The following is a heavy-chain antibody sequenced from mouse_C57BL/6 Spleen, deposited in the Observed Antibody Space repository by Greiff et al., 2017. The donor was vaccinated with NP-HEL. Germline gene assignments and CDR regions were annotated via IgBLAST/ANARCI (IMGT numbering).Heavy chain of an antibody. CDR3: ARRDDYDGSYYFDY. J-gene: IGHJ2*01. CDR1: GFTFSDYG. D-gene: IGHD2-4*01. Sequence: EVQGVESGGGLVKPGGSLKLSCAASGFTFSDYGMHWVRQAPEKGLEWVAYISSGSSTIYYADTVKGRFTISRDNAKNTLFLQMTSLRSEDTAMYYCARRDDYDGSYYFDYWGQGTTLTVSS. V-gene: IGHV5-17*01. CDR2: ISSGSSTI.